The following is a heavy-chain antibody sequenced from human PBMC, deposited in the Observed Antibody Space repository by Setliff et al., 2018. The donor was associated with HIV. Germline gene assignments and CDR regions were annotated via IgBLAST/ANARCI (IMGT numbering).Heavy chain of an antibody. CDR3: ARDLLGSSSLVDY. Sequence: SETLSFTCTVSGGSISSGSYYWSWIRQPAGKGLEWIGHIHTSGSSSYNPSLKSRVIISLDTSKNQISLKLNSVTAADTAVYYCARDLLGSSSLVDYWGQGTLVTVSS. V-gene: IGHV4-61*09. J-gene: IGHJ4*02. CDR1: GGSISSGSYY. D-gene: IGHD6-6*01. CDR2: IHTSGSS.